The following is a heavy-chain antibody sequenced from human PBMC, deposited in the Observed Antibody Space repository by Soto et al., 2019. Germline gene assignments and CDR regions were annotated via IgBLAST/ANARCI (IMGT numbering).Heavy chain of an antibody. V-gene: IGHV1-58*01. D-gene: IGHD3-10*01. CDR3: AADRETVAGYYYYGMDV. Sequence: GASVKLSCKASGLTFTSSAVQWVRQARGQRLEWIGWIVVGSGNTNYAQKFQERVTITRDVSTSTAYMELSSLRSEDTAVYYCAADRETVAGYYYYGMDVWGQGTTVTVSS. J-gene: IGHJ6*02. CDR1: GLTFTSSA. CDR2: IVVGSGNT.